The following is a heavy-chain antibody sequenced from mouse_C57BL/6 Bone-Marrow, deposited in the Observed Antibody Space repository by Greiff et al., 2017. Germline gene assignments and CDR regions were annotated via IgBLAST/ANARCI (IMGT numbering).Heavy chain of an antibody. D-gene: IGHD1-1*01. Sequence: VQLQQSGAELARPGASVKLSCKASGYTFTSYGISWVKQRTGQGLEWIGEIYPRSGNTYYNEKFKGKATLTADKSSSTAYMELRSLTSEDSAVYFCARLRYYGGSYAGYWGQGTTLTVSS. CDR1: GYTFTSYG. J-gene: IGHJ2*01. CDR3: ARLRYYGGSYAGY. V-gene: IGHV1-81*01. CDR2: IYPRSGNT.